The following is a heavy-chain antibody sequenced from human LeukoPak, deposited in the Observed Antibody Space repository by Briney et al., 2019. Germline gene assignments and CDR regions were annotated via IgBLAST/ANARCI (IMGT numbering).Heavy chain of an antibody. D-gene: IGHD6-13*01. CDR3: ARLSEQQLVPGY. CDR1: GGSISSSSYY. CDR2: IYYSGST. J-gene: IGHJ4*02. V-gene: IGHV4-39*01. Sequence: SETLSLTCTVSGGSISSSSYYWGWIRQPPGKGLEWNGSIYYSGSTYYNPSLKSRVTISVDTSKNQFSLKLSSVTAADTAVYYCARLSEQQLVPGYWGQGTLVTVSS.